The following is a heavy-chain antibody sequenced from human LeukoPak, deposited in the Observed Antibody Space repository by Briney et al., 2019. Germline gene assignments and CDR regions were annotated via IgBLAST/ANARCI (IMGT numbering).Heavy chain of an antibody. V-gene: IGHV3-33*01. CDR3: ARAERHIVVVTANDAFDI. Sequence: PGRSLRLSCAASGFTFSSYGMHWVSQALGKGVEWVAVIWYDGSNKYYADSVKGRFTISRDNSKNTLYLQMNSLRAEDTAVYYCARAERHIVVVTANDAFDIWGQGTMVTVSS. CDR2: IWYDGSNK. D-gene: IGHD2-21*02. J-gene: IGHJ3*02. CDR1: GFTFSSYG.